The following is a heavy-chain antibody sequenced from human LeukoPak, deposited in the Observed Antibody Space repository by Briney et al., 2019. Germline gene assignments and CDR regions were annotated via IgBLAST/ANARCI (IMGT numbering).Heavy chain of an antibody. D-gene: IGHD2-15*01. CDR2: IYYSGSA. Sequence: SETLSLTCTVSGGSISSDDYYWTWVRQPPVKGLEWIGYIYYSGSAYYNPSLKSRVTISVDTSKNQFSLKLTSVTAADTAVYYCARYCSNSGSGWFDPWGQGTLVTVSS. CDR1: GGSISSDDYY. CDR3: ARYCSNSGSGWFDP. V-gene: IGHV4-30-4*01. J-gene: IGHJ5*02.